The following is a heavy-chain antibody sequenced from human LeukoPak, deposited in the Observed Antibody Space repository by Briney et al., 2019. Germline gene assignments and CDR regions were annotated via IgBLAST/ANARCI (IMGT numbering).Heavy chain of an antibody. CDR3: ARSFDGQPDY. J-gene: IGHJ4*02. CDR1: GFTVSSNY. Sequence: PGGSLRLSCAASGFTVSSNYMSWVRQAPGKGLEWVSVIYSGGSTYYADSVKGRFTIPRDNSKNTLYLQMNSLRAEDTAVYYCARSFDGQPDYWGQGTLVTVSS. V-gene: IGHV3-53*01. D-gene: IGHD2/OR15-2a*01. CDR2: IYSGGST.